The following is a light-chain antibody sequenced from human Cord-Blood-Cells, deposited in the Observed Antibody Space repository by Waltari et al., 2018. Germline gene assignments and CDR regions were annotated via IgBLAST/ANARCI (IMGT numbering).Light chain of an antibody. CDR2: GAS. CDR3: QQYGSS. J-gene: IGKJ2*01. V-gene: IGKV3-20*01. Sequence: EIVLTQSPGPLSLSPGERATLSCRASQSVSSSYLAWYQQKPGQAPRLLIYGASSRATGIPDRFSGSGSGTDFTLTISRLEPEDFAVYYCQQYGSSFGQGTKLEIK. CDR1: QSVSSSY.